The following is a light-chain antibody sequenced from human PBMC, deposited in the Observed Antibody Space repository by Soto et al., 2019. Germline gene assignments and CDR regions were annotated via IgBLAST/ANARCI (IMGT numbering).Light chain of an antibody. CDR3: AAWDGSLNVVL. J-gene: IGLJ3*02. Sequence: QSVLTQPPSASGTPGQGVTISCSGSSSNIGTNTVNWYQQFPRSAPKLLMYSSNQRPSGVPDRFSGSKSGTSASLAISGLQSEDEADYYCAAWDGSLNVVLFGGGTKLTVL. CDR1: SSNIGTNT. CDR2: SSN. V-gene: IGLV1-44*01.